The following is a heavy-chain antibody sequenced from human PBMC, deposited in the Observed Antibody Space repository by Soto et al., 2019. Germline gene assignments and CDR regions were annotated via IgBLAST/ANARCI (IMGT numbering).Heavy chain of an antibody. CDR3: ARGSDWYSSSWYGSYYYYGMDV. D-gene: IGHD6-13*01. CDR2: INPNSGGT. J-gene: IGHJ6*02. Sequence: GASVKVSCKASGYTFTGYYMHWVRQAPGQGLEWMGWINPNSGGTNNAQKFQGWVTMTRDTSISTAYMELSRLRSDDTAVYYCARGSDWYSSSWYGSYYYYGMDVWGQGTTVTVSS. V-gene: IGHV1-2*04. CDR1: GYTFTGYY.